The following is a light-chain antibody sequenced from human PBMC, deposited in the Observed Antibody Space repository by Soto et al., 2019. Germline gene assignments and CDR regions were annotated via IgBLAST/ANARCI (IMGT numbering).Light chain of an antibody. Sequence: DIQMTQSPSSLSAYVGDRVTITCRASQTIDTYLNWFQQNPGRAPKLLIYAASTLQSGVPSRFSGSGSGTDFTLTISNVQPEDFASYSGQQSYSTPLTFGGGTKVEIK. CDR3: QQSYSTPLT. CDR2: AAS. J-gene: IGKJ4*01. V-gene: IGKV1-39*01. CDR1: QTIDTY.